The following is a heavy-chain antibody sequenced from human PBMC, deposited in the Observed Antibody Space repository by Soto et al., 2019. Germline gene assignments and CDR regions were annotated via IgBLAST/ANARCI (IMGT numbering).Heavy chain of an antibody. Sequence: QVQLVQSGAEVKKPGSSVKVSCKASGGTFSTYAISWVRQAPGQGLEWVGGIIPIFGTANYAQKFQGRVTITADESRSTAYMELSSLRSEDTAVYYCARAAYSYGTAYLSYYYGMDVWGQGTTVTVSS. CDR1: GGTFSTYA. J-gene: IGHJ6*02. D-gene: IGHD5-18*01. CDR3: ARAAYSYGTAYLSYYYGMDV. V-gene: IGHV1-69*01. CDR2: IIPIFGTA.